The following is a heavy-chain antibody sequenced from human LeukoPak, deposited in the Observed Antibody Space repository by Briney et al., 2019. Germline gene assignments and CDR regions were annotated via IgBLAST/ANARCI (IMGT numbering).Heavy chain of an antibody. Sequence: PGGSLRLSCVASGFTFSSYAMSWVRQAPGKGLEWVSAISGSGGSTYYADSVKGRFTISRDNSKNTLYLQMNSLRAEDTAVYYCAKGTMIVVVMGAFDIWGQGTMVTVSS. D-gene: IGHD3-22*01. CDR1: GFTFSSYA. CDR3: AKGTMIVVVMGAFDI. CDR2: ISGSGGST. V-gene: IGHV3-23*01. J-gene: IGHJ3*02.